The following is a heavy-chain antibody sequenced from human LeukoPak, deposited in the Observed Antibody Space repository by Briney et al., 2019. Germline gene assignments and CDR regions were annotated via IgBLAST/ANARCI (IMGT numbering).Heavy chain of an antibody. Sequence: ASVKVSCKASGGTFSSYAISWVRQAPGQGLEWMGWISAYNGNTNYAQKLQGRVTMTTDTSTSTAYMELRSLRSDDTAVYYCAREYSGYDWGHFDYWGQGTLVTVSS. V-gene: IGHV1-18*01. CDR1: GGTFSSYA. D-gene: IGHD5-12*01. CDR3: AREYSGYDWGHFDY. J-gene: IGHJ4*02. CDR2: ISAYNGNT.